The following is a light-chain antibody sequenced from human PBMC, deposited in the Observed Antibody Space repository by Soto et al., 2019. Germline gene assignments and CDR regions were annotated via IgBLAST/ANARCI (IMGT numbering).Light chain of an antibody. CDR1: QSISSW. CDR2: DAS. V-gene: IGKV1-5*01. Sequence: DIQMTQSPSTLSASVGDRVTITFRDSQSISSWLAWYQQKPGKAPKLLIYDASSLESGVPSRFSGSGSGTEFTLTISSLQPDDFATYYCQQYNSYSAFGQGTKV. CDR3: QQYNSYSA. J-gene: IGKJ1*01.